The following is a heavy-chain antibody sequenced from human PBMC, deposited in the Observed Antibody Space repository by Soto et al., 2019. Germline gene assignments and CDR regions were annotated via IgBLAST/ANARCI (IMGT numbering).Heavy chain of an antibody. Sequence: EVQLLESGGGLVQPGGSLRLSCAASGFTFSSYAMSWVRQAPGKGLEWVSAISGSGGSTYYADSVKGRFTISRDNSKNTLYLQMNSLRAEDTDVYYCAKDRSGSSYYDFWSCYYMAVCDAFDIWGQGTMVTVSS. CDR2: ISGSGGST. CDR1: GFTFSSYA. J-gene: IGHJ3*02. V-gene: IGHV3-23*01. D-gene: IGHD3-3*01. CDR3: AKDRSGSSYYDFWSCYYMAVCDAFDI.